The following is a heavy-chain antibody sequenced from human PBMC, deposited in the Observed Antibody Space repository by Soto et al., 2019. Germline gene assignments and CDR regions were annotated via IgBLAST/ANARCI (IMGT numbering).Heavy chain of an antibody. V-gene: IGHV3-30*18. Sequence: QVQLVESGGGVVQPGRSLRLSCAASGFTFSSYGMHWVRQAPGKGLEWVAVILYDGSKKYYADSVKGRFTISRDNSKNTLYLQMSSLRAEDTALYYCVKDGSSGWRYFDDLDVWGQGTTVTVSS. D-gene: IGHD6-19*01. CDR1: GFTFSSYG. J-gene: IGHJ6*02. CDR3: VKDGSSGWRYFDDLDV. CDR2: ILYDGSKK.